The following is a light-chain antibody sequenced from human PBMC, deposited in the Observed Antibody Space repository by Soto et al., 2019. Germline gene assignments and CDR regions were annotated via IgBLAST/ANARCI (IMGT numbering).Light chain of an antibody. J-gene: IGLJ2*01. CDR1: SSDVGGYNY. CDR2: DVN. Sequence: QSALTQPASVSGSPGQSITISCTGTSSDVGGYNYVSWYQQHPGKAPKLMIYDVNNRPSGVSNRFSGSKSGNTASLTISGLQTEDEADYYCSSYTSRSTLFGGGTKVTVL. CDR3: SSYTSRSTL. V-gene: IGLV2-14*03.